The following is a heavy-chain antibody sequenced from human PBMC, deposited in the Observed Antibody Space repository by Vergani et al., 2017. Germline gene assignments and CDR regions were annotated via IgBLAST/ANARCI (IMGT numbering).Heavy chain of an antibody. V-gene: IGHV1-3*01. J-gene: IGHJ4*02. Sequence: QVQLVQSGAEVKKPGASVKVSCKASGYTFTSYAMHWVRKAPGQRLEWMGWINAGNGNTKYSQKFQGRVTITRDTSASTAYMELSSLRSEDTAVYYCAREQQLVRHFDYWGQGTLVTVSS. D-gene: IGHD6-13*01. CDR3: AREQQLVRHFDY. CDR1: GYTFTSYA. CDR2: INAGNGNT.